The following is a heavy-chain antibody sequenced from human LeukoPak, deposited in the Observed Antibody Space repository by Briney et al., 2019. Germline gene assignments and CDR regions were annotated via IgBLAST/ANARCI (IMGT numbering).Heavy chain of an antibody. J-gene: IGHJ4*02. CDR3: ASIFWGYCSSTSCYVDY. CDR1: GFTFSSYA. Sequence: GGSPRLSCAASGFTFSSYAMHWVRQAPGEGLEWVAVISYDGSIKHYTDSVKGRFTISRDNSKNTLYLQMSSLRPEDTAVYYCASIFWGYCSSTSCYVDYWGQGTLVSVSS. V-gene: IGHV3-30-3*01. D-gene: IGHD2-2*01. CDR2: ISYDGSIK.